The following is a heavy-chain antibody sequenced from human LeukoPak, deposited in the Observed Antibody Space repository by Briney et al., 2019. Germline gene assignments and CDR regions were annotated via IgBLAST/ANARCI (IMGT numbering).Heavy chain of an antibody. V-gene: IGHV3-21*01. CDR1: GFTFFNYC. J-gene: IGHJ4*02. D-gene: IGHD6-13*01. CDR2: ISCSSDFI. CDR3: ARDLGGGSSSLFDY. Sequence: GGSLRLSCAASGFTFFNYCMNWVRQAPGKGLEWVSSISCSSDFIYYADSLKGRFTISRDNAKNSLYLQMNSLRAEDTAVYYCARDLGGGSSSLFDYWGQGTLVTVSS.